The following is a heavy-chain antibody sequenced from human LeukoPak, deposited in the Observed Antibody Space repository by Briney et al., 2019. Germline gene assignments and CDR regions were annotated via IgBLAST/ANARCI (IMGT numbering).Heavy chain of an antibody. V-gene: IGHV4-4*07. CDR2: VFTSGIT. CDR3: ARESSGTYYNPLGYMDV. Sequence: SETLSLTCTVSGGSLSLYYWNWIRQPAGKGLEWIGRVFTSGITNHNPSLKSRVTMSVDTSKSQFSLNLSSVTAADTAVYYCARESSGTYYNPLGYMDVWGKGTTVTVSS. D-gene: IGHD3-10*01. J-gene: IGHJ6*03. CDR1: GGSLSLYY.